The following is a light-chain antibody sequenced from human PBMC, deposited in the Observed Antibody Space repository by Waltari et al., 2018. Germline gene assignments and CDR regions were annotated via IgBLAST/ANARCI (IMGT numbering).Light chain of an antibody. CDR3: SSYTSNSARV. CDR1: SSDVGGYAY. CDR2: SVS. Sequence: QSALTQTASVSGSPGQSITISCTGTSSDVGGYAYVSWYQQHPGKAPNLIIYSVSNRPSGVSNRFSGSKSGNTASLTISGLQAEDEADYYCSSYTSNSARVFGTGTKVTVL. J-gene: IGLJ1*01. V-gene: IGLV2-14*01.